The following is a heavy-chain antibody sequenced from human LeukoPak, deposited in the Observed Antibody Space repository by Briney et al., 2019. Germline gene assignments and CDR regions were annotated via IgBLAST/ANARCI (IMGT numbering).Heavy chain of an antibody. Sequence: GGSLRLSCAGSGFTFSSYSMNWVRQAPGKGLEWVSYISSSSTTIYYADSVKGRFTISRDNAKNSLYLQMNSLRAEDTAVYYCARDRCSGGRCYSLSVGYMDVWGKGTTVTVSS. V-gene: IGHV3-48*01. CDR1: GFTFSSYS. J-gene: IGHJ6*03. CDR2: ISSSSTTI. D-gene: IGHD2-15*01. CDR3: ARDRCSGGRCYSLSVGYMDV.